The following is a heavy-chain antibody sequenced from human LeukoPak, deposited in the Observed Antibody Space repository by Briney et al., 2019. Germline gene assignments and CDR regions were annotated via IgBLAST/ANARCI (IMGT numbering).Heavy chain of an antibody. Sequence: SETLSLTCTVSGGSISSSSYYWGWIRQPPGKGLEWIGSIYYSGSTYYNPSLKSRVTISVDTSKNQFSLKLSSVTAADTAVCYCARDKDGSGSYLGWFDPWGQGTLVTVSS. CDR1: GGSISSSSYY. CDR2: IYYSGST. CDR3: ARDKDGSGSYLGWFDP. V-gene: IGHV4-39*07. J-gene: IGHJ5*02. D-gene: IGHD3-10*01.